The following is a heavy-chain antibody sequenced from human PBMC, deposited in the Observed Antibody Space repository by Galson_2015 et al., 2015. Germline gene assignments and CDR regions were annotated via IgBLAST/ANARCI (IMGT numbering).Heavy chain of an antibody. V-gene: IGHV3-23*01. Sequence: SLRLSCAASGFTFSSYAMSWVRQAPGKGLEWVSAISGSGGSTYYADSVKGRFTISRDNSKNTLYLQMNSLRAEDTAVYYCAKDRVNDYGDSYAFDIWGQGTMVTVSS. D-gene: IGHD4-17*01. J-gene: IGHJ3*02. CDR1: GFTFSSYA. CDR2: ISGSGGST. CDR3: AKDRVNDYGDSYAFDI.